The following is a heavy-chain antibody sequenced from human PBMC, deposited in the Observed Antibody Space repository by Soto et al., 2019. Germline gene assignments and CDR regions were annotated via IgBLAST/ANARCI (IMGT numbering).Heavy chain of an antibody. Sequence: SETLSLTCSVSGASVRSSRFYWGWIRQTPGKGLVWIGSIVSSGAMHPNPSLRSRIDISLDSSQNKLSLDLFSVIAADTSVYYCAREETASGSHYLSPFGYCGQGILVTVSS. CDR3: AREETASGSHYLSPFGY. D-gene: IGHD2-21*02. J-gene: IGHJ4*02. CDR2: IVSSGAM. CDR1: GASVRSSRFY. V-gene: IGHV4-39*02.